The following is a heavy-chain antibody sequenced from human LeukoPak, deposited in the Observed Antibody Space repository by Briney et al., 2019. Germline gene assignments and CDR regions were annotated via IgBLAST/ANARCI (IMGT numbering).Heavy chain of an antibody. CDR2: IYLYGTT. Sequence: SETLSLTCAVSAGSISSSNWWSWVRPSPVKGLEWIGEIYLYGTTNYNPSLKSRVTMSVDRSKNQFSLKLSSVTAADTAVYYCARQKWEQQGRDYYFYGLDVRGPGTPVTVSS. CDR1: AGSISSSNW. D-gene: IGHD1-26*01. J-gene: IGHJ6*02. CDR3: ARQKWEQQGRDYYFYGLDV. V-gene: IGHV4-4*02.